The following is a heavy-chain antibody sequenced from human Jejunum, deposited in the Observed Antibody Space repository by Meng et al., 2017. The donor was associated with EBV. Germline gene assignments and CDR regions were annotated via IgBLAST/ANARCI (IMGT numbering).Heavy chain of an antibody. D-gene: IGHD5-24*01. CDR3: ARGNAYNVPSFDY. V-gene: IGHV4-4*02. J-gene: IGHJ4*02. CDR1: GASITGTNW. CDR2: IWHGGNT. Sequence: QVQLQESGPGLVPPSGTLSLTCAVSGASITGTNWWSWVRQPPGKGLEWIAEIWHGGNTTYNPALKSRVTISVDKSNNQFSLKLASVTAADTAVYFCARGNAYNVPSFDYWGQGTLVTVSS.